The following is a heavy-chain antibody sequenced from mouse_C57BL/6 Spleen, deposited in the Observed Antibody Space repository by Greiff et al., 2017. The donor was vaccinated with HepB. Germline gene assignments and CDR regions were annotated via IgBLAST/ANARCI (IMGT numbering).Heavy chain of an antibody. J-gene: IGHJ1*03. CDR3: ARPYSNSWYFDV. D-gene: IGHD2-5*01. V-gene: IGHV1-82*01. Sequence: QVQLQQSGPELVKPGASVKISCKASGYAFSSSWMNWVKQRPGKGLEWIGRIYPGDGDTNYNGKFKGKATLTADKSSSTAYMQLSSLTSEDSAVYFCARPYSNSWYFDVWGTGTTVTVSS. CDR2: IYPGDGDT. CDR1: GYAFSSSW.